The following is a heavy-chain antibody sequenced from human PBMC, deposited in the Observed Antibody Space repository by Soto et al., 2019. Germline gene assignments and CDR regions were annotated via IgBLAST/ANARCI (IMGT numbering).Heavy chain of an antibody. V-gene: IGHV5-51*01. CDR2: IYPGDSDT. CDR1: GYSFTSYW. Sequence: PGESLKISCKGSGYSFTSYWIGWVRQMPGKGLEWMGIIYPGDSDTRYSPSFQGQVTISADKSISTAYLQWSSLKASDTAMYYCARSRLTVYGDYGGVDYWGQGTLVTVSS. J-gene: IGHJ4*02. D-gene: IGHD4-17*01. CDR3: ARSRLTVYGDYGGVDY.